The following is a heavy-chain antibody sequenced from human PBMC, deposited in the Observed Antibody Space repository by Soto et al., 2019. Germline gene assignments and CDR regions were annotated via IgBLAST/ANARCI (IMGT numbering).Heavy chain of an antibody. J-gene: IGHJ5*02. Sequence: EVQLVESGGGLAQPGWSRRLSCAASGFNFDDHAMHWVRQAPGKGLEWVSGISWNSVTINYADSVKGRFTISRDNAKRTLHLQMNSLSPEDTAIYYCVRSSGSRPRAGCFDPWGQGTLVTVS. D-gene: IGHD1-26*01. CDR2: ISWNSVTI. CDR3: VRSSGSRPRAGCFDP. V-gene: IGHV3-9*01. CDR1: GFNFDDHA.